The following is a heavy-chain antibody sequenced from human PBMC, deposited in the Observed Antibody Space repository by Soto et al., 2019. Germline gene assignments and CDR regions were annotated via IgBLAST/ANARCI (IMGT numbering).Heavy chain of an antibody. Sequence: PSETLSLTCTVSGGSISSGDYYWSWIRQPPGKGLEWIGYIYYSGSTYYNPSLKSRVTISVDTSKNQFSLKLSSVTAADTAVYYCASNEWQLVLVYWGQGTLVTVSS. J-gene: IGHJ4*02. CDR2: IYYSGST. CDR3: ASNEWQLVLVY. CDR1: GGSISSGDYY. D-gene: IGHD6-13*01. V-gene: IGHV4-30-4*01.